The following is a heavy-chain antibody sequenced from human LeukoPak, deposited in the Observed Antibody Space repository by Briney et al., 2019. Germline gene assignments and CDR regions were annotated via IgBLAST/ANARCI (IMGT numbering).Heavy chain of an antibody. D-gene: IGHD4-17*01. J-gene: IGHJ6*03. Sequence: GGSLRLSCAASGFTISDRWMHWVRQVPGEGLLWVSRIHPNGGRTDYADSVKGRFTISRDNAKNTLYLQMNSLRADDTAVYYCARNGDSYFGYYYMDVWGKGTTVTVSS. V-gene: IGHV3-74*01. CDR1: GFTISDRW. CDR2: IHPNGGRT. CDR3: ARNGDSYFGYYYMDV.